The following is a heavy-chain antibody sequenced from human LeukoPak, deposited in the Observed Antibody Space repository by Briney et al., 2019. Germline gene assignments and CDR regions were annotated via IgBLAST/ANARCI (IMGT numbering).Heavy chain of an antibody. CDR3: AKGDTYYDFWSGPALDY. J-gene: IGHJ4*02. D-gene: IGHD3-3*01. CDR2: IRYDGSNK. Sequence: GGSLRLSCAASGFTFSSYGMHWVRQAPGKGLEWVAFIRYDGSNKYYADSVKGRFTISRDNSKNTLYLQMNSLRAEDTAVYYCAKGDTYYDFWSGPALDYWGQGTLVTVSS. CDR1: GFTFSSYG. V-gene: IGHV3-30*02.